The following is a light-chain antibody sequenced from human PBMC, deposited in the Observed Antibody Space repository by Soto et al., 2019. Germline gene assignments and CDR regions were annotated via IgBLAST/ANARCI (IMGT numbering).Light chain of an antibody. Sequence: DIQMTQSPSTLSASVGDRVTITCRASQSILNWLAWYQQKAGEAPKLLIYKASTLESGVPSRFSGSGSGTEFTLYISSLQPDDFATYYCQQYHSSSGTFGGGTKVEIK. CDR2: KAS. CDR3: QQYHSSSGT. V-gene: IGKV1-5*03. CDR1: QSILNW. J-gene: IGKJ4*01.